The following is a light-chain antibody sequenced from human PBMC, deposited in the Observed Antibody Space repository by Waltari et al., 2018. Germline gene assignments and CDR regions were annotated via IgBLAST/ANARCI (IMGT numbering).Light chain of an antibody. V-gene: IGLV2-11*01. Sequence: QSALTQPRSVSGSPGQSVTISCTGTSSAVGGYNYVSWYQQHPGKAPKLMIYDVNKRPSGVPDRFSGSKSGNTASLTISGLQAEDEADYYCCSYAGSYTWVFGGVTKLTVL. J-gene: IGLJ3*02. CDR2: DVN. CDR3: CSYAGSYTWV. CDR1: SSAVGGYNY.